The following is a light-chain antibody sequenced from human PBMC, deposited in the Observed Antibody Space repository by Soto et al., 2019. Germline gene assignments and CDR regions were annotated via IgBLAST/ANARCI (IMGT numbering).Light chain of an antibody. Sequence: QSVLTQPASVSGSPGQSITISCTGTSSDVGGYRYVSWFQHHPGKAPKLIIYEVSNRPSGISDRFSGSKSGNTASLTISGLQAEDEDDYYCNSYTSTTPYVFGTGTKV. CDR1: SSDVGGYRY. CDR3: NSYTSTTPYV. V-gene: IGLV2-14*01. J-gene: IGLJ1*01. CDR2: EVS.